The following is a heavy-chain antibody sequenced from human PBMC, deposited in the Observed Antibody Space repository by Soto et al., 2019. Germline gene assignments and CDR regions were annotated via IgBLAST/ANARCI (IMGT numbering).Heavy chain of an antibody. CDR3: AFGTWSHSESTDYDRDAFDV. Sequence: QVQLVQSGAEVKKPGSSMKVSCQASGGTFTYSAINWVRQTPGQGLEWMGGIIPIFGTANYAQKFQGRVTIFADKSTSTAYMEMSSLRSEDTAVYYCAFGTWSHSESTDYDRDAFDVWGQGTMVTVTS. J-gene: IGHJ3*01. V-gene: IGHV1-69*06. CDR2: IIPIFGTA. CDR1: GGTFTYSA. D-gene: IGHD3-16*01.